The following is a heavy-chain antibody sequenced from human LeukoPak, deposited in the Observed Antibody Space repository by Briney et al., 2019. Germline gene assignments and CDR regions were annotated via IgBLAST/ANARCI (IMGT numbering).Heavy chain of an antibody. CDR2: MNPNSGNT. CDR1: GYTFTSYD. V-gene: IGHV1-8*03. D-gene: IGHD6-13*01. J-gene: IGHJ4*02. Sequence: GASVKVSCKASGYTFTSYDINWVRQATGQGLEWVGWMNPNSGNTGYAQKFQGRVTITRNTSISTAYMELSSLRSEDTAVYYCARGLHYSSSWDKLSGWGQGTLVTVSS. CDR3: ARGLHYSSSWDKLSG.